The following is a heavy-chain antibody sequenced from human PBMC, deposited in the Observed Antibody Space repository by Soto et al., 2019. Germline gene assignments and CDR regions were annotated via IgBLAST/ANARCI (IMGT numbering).Heavy chain of an antibody. V-gene: IGHV4-31*03. CDR2: IFHSGST. Sequence: QVQLQESGPGLVKPSQTLSLICTVSGGSISSDNSYWSWIRQHPGKGLEWIGYIFHSGSTYYNPSLRSRVTISVDTSKNHFSLKVKSVTAADTAVYYCARDHRVVAAAEVHYYGMDVWGQGTTVTVSS. D-gene: IGHD6-13*01. CDR3: ARDHRVVAAAEVHYYGMDV. J-gene: IGHJ6*02. CDR1: GGSISSDNSY.